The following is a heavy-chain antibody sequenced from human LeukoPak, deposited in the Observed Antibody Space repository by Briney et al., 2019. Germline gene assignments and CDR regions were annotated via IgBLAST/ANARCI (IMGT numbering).Heavy chain of an antibody. CDR3: ARDSVNDFIVVVPAAIAAEVVLDY. D-gene: IGHD2-2*01. Sequence: VASVKVSCKASGYAFTSYGISWVRQAPGQGLEWMGWISAYNGNTNYAQKLQGRVTMTTDTSTSTAYMELRSLRSDDTAVYYCARDSVNDFIVVVPAAIAAEVVLDYWGQGTLVTVSS. J-gene: IGHJ4*02. V-gene: IGHV1-18*01. CDR1: GYAFTSYG. CDR2: ISAYNGNT.